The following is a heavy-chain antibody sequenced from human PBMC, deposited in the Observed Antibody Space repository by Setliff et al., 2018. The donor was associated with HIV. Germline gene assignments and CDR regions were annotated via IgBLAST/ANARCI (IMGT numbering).Heavy chain of an antibody. V-gene: IGHV1-2*06. D-gene: IGHD2-2*02. Sequence: ASVKVSCKASGYTSTGYYVHWVRQAPGQGLEWMGRINLNSGGTTYAQRFQGRVTMTWDTSIRTAYMELSRLTSDDTAVYYCARSSISEYLLYYWGHGTLVTVSS. J-gene: IGHJ4*01. CDR1: GYTSTGYY. CDR2: INLNSGGT. CDR3: ARSSISEYLLYY.